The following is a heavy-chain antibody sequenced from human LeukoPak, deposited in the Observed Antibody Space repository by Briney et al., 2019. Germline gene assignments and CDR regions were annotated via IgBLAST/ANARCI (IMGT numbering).Heavy chain of an antibody. D-gene: IGHD5-12*01. Sequence: PSETLSLTCAVYGGSFSGDFWSWVRQSPGKGLEWIGEINHGGSTTYNPSLQSRVTTSVDTSTNQISLKMTSVTAADTAIYYCARHTWQWLPFDDRGQGTQVTISA. J-gene: IGHJ4*02. V-gene: IGHV4-34*01. CDR1: GGSFSGDF. CDR3: ARHTWQWLPFDD. CDR2: INHGGST.